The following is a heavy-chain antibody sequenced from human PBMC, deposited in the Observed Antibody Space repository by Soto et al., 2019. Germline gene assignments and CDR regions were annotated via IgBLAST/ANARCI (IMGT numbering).Heavy chain of an antibody. CDR3: ARTGNYDESGPISSPDH. CDR2: IFYSGST. J-gene: IGHJ4*02. CDR1: AAPINSRNYYY. D-gene: IGHD3-22*01. V-gene: IGHV4-39*01. Sequence: PSKTLSLTATVSAAPINSRNYYYWGWIRQPPGKGLEWLGSIFYSGSTYYNPSLKSRLTVSVDTSKNQFSLKLSSVTAADTAVYYCARTGNYDESGPISSPDHWGQGTLVTVSS.